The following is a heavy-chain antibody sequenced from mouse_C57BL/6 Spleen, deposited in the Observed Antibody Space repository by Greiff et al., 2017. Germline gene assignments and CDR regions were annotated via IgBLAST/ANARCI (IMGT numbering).Heavy chain of an antibody. J-gene: IGHJ1*03. CDR3: ARPGYYGSSWYFDV. CDR1: GYTFTDYN. CDR2: INPNNGGT. Sequence: EVKLMESGPELVKPGASVKIPCKASGYTFTDYNMDWVKQSHGKSLEWIGDINPNNGGTIYNQKFKGKATLTVDKSSSTAYMELRSLTSEDTAVYYCARPGYYGSSWYFDVWGTGTTVTVSS. D-gene: IGHD1-1*01. V-gene: IGHV1-18*01.